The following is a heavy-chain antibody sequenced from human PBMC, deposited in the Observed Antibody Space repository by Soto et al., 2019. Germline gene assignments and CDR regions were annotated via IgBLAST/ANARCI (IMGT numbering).Heavy chain of an antibody. CDR2: ISAYNGNT. V-gene: IGHV1-18*01. J-gene: IGHJ6*02. CDR3: AREGFCSSTSCYAGYYYYGMDV. Sequence: GASVKVSCKASGYTFTSYAMHWVRQAPGQRLEWMGWISAYNGNTNYAQKLQGRVTMTTDTSTSTAYMELRSLRSDDTAVYYCAREGFCSSTSCYAGYYYYGMDVWGQGTTVTVSS. CDR1: GYTFTSYA. D-gene: IGHD2-2*01.